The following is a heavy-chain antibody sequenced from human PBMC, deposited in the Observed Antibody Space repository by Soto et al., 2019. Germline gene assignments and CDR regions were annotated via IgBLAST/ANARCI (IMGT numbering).Heavy chain of an antibody. CDR1: GFTFSSYA. CDR2: ISGSGGST. V-gene: IGHV3-23*01. Sequence: EVQLLESGGGLVQPGGSLRLSCAASGFTFSSYAMSWVRQAPGKGLEWVSGISGSGGSTYYADSVKGRFTISRDNSKNTLSLQMYSLRAEDTAVYYCAKDLVAATPNWFDPWGQGTLVTVSS. D-gene: IGHD2-15*01. J-gene: IGHJ5*02. CDR3: AKDLVAATPNWFDP.